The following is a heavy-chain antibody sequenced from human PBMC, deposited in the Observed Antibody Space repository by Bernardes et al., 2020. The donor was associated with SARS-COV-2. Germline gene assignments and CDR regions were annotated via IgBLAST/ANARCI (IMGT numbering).Heavy chain of an antibody. CDR1: GVSISSYY. Sequence: SETLSLTCTVSGVSISSYYWSWILQPPGKGLEWIGYIYYSGSTNYNPSLKSRVTISVDTSKNQFSLKLSSVTAADTAVYYCAREGYSGGWPGTWGQGNLVTVSS. V-gene: IGHV4-59*01. J-gene: IGHJ5*02. CDR3: AREGYSGGWPGT. D-gene: IGHD6-19*01. CDR2: IYYSGST.